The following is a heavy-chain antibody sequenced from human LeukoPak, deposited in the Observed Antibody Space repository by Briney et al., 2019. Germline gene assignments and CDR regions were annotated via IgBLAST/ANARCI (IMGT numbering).Heavy chain of an antibody. Sequence: ASVKVSCKASGYTFTSYYMHWVRHAPGQGLEWMGIINPSGGSTSYAQKFQGRVTMTRDTSTSTVYMELSSLRTEDTAVYCCARGGGNDAFDIWGQGTIVSVSS. CDR1: GYTFTSYY. V-gene: IGHV1-46*03. J-gene: IGHJ3*02. CDR2: INPSGGST. D-gene: IGHD3-10*01. CDR3: ARGGGNDAFDI.